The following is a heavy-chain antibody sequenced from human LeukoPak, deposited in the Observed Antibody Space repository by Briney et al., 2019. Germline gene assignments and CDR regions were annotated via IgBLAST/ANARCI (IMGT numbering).Heavy chain of an antibody. J-gene: IGHJ6*02. D-gene: IGHD2-2*01. CDR3: ARSVVVPAALRYYYYYYGMDV. V-gene: IGHV4-34*01. CDR1: GGSFSGYY. CDR2: INHSGST. Sequence: SETLSLTCAVYGGSFSGYYWSWIRRPPGKGLEWIGEINHSGSTNYNPSLKSRVTISVDTSKNQFSLKLSSVTAADTAVYYCARSVVVPAALRYYYYYYGMDVWGQGTTVTVSS.